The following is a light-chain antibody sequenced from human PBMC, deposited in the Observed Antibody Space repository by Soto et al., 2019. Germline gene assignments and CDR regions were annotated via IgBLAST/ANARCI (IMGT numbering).Light chain of an antibody. V-gene: IGLV3-1*01. CDR3: QAWDTGTVI. Sequence: SYELTQPPSVSVSPGQTASITCSGNKLGNKNVCWYQQKAGQSPVLLIYQGNQRPSGVPERFSGSNSGNTATLTISGTQAMDDADYYCQAWDTGTVIFGGGTKLTVL. J-gene: IGLJ2*01. CDR2: QGN. CDR1: KLGNKN.